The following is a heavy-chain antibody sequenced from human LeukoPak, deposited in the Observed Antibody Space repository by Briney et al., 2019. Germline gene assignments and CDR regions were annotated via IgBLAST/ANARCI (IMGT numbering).Heavy chain of an antibody. Sequence: SETLSLTCTVSGGSISSSSYYWGWIRQPPGKGLEWIGSMSYSGNTYYNPSLKSQVTISVDTSKNHFSLNLRSVTAADTAVYYCARGPMVRGAPYYYYMDVWGKGTTVTVSS. V-gene: IGHV4-39*02. CDR2: MSYSGNT. D-gene: IGHD3-10*01. CDR3: ARGPMVRGAPYYYYMDV. J-gene: IGHJ6*03. CDR1: GGSISSSSYY.